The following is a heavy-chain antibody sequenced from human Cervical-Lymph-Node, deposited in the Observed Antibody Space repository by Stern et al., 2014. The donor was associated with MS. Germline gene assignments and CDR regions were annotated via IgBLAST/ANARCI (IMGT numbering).Heavy chain of an antibody. Sequence: DQLVESGGGVVQPGRSLRISCAASGFTFSSYGMHWVRQAPGKGLEWVAVISYDGSNKYYADSVKGRFTISRDNSKNTLYLQMNSLRAEDTAVYYCAKVINPGEYYGMDVWGQGTTVTVSS. V-gene: IGHV3-30*18. J-gene: IGHJ6*02. CDR2: ISYDGSNK. CDR1: GFTFSSYG. CDR3: AKVINPGEYYGMDV. D-gene: IGHD3-10*01.